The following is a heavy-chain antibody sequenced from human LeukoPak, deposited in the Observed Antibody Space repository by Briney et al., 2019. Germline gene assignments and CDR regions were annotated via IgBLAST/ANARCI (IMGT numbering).Heavy chain of an antibody. V-gene: IGHV3-38-3*01. D-gene: IGHD3-10*01. CDR2: ISGGST. CDR3: AKDMGPYGSGSYMPIDY. Sequence: GGSLRLSCAASGFTVSSNEMSWVRQAPGKGLEWVSSISGGSTYYADSRKGRFTISRDNSKNTLHLQMNSLRAEDTALYYCAKDMGPYGSGSYMPIDYWGQGTLVTVSS. CDR1: GFTVSSNE. J-gene: IGHJ4*02.